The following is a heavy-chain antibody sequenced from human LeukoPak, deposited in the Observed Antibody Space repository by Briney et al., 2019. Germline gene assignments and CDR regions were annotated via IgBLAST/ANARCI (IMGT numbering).Heavy chain of an antibody. J-gene: IGHJ4*02. D-gene: IGHD3-10*01. V-gene: IGHV1-18*01. CDR1: GYTFTSYG. CDR2: ISAYNGNT. Sequence: ASVKVSCKASGYTFTSYGISWVRQAPGQGLEWMGWISAYNGNTNYAQKLQGRVTMTTDTSTSTAYMELRSLRSDDTAVYYCARAAFLWSGELPGEFDYWGQGTLVTVSS. CDR3: ARAAFLWSGELPGEFDY.